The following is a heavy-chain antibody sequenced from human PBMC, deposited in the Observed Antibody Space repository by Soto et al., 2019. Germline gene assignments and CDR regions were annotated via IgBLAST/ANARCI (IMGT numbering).Heavy chain of an antibody. CDR1: GFTFSSYA. CDR2: ISGSGGST. V-gene: IGHV3-23*01. D-gene: IGHD6-19*01. Sequence: GGSLRLSCAASGFTFSSYAMSWVRQAPGKGLEWVSAISGSGGSTYYADSVKGRFTISRDNSKNTLYLQMNSLRAEDTAVYYFAKDSEGIAVVSHNDYWGQGTLVTVSS. CDR3: AKDSEGIAVVSHNDY. J-gene: IGHJ4*02.